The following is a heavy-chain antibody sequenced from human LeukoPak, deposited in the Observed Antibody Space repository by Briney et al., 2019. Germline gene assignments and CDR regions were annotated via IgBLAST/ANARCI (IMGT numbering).Heavy chain of an antibody. J-gene: IGHJ3*02. V-gene: IGHV1-69*06. CDR3: ARRYCTNGVCYHDRGAFDI. D-gene: IGHD2-8*01. Sequence: SVKVSCKTSGGTFSSDIISWVRQAPGQGLEWMGEIIPIFSTANYAQKFQGRVTITADKSTSTAYMELSSLRSEDTAMYYCARRYCTNGVCYHDRGAFDIWGQGTMVTVSS. CDR2: IIPIFSTA. CDR1: GGTFSSDI.